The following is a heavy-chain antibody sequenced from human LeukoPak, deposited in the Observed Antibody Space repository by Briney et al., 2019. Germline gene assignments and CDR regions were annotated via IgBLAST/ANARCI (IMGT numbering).Heavy chain of an antibody. CDR3: ARPGGSGSYFYGMDV. V-gene: IGHV5-51*01. J-gene: IGHJ6*02. CDR1: GYSFTSYC. D-gene: IGHD3-10*01. Sequence: GESLKISCKGSGYSFTSYCIGWVRQMPGKGLEWMGIIYPGDSATRYSPSFQGQVTISADKSIGTAYLQWSSLKASDTAMYYCARPGGSGSYFYGMDVWGQGTTVTVSS. CDR2: IYPGDSAT.